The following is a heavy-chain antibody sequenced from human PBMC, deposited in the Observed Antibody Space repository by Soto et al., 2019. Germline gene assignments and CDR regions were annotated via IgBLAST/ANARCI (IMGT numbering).Heavy chain of an antibody. CDR1: GYTFTSYG. CDR3: ARDPNDSIAYYNHYYYGMEV. D-gene: IGHD3-22*01. V-gene: IGHV1-3*01. J-gene: IGHJ6*02. Sequence: ASVKVSCKASGYTFTSYGIHWVRQAPGQRLEWTGWINAGNGNTKYSEKFQGRVTITRDTSASTAYLELSSLRSEDTAVYYCARDPNDSIAYYNHYYYGMEVWGQGTTSTVSS. CDR2: INAGNGNT.